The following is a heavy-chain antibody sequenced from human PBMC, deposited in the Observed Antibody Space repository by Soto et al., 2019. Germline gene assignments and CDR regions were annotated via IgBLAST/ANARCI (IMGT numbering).Heavy chain of an antibody. D-gene: IGHD3-22*01. V-gene: IGHV3-15*07. CDR3: TVYSKYYYDSSGYSFDY. CDR2: IKSKTDGGTT. Sequence: TGGSLRLSCAASGFTFSNAWMNWVRQAPGKGLEWVGRIKSKTDGGTTDYAAPVKGRFTISRDDSKNTLYLQMNSLKTEDTAVYYCTVYSKYYYDSSGYSFDYWGQGTLVTVSS. CDR1: GFTFSNAW. J-gene: IGHJ4*02.